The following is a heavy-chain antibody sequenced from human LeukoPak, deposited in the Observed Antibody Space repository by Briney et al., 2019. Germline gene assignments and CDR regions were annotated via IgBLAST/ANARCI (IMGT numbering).Heavy chain of an antibody. Sequence: TGGSLRLSFAASGFTFSSYWMSWVRPAPGKGLEWVGNIKQDGSEKYYVDSVKGRFTISRDNAKNSLYLQMNSLRAEDTAVYYCARDRQVIPFGFGYWGQGTLVTVSS. CDR3: ARDRQVIPFGFGY. CDR1: GFTFSSYW. D-gene: IGHD3-16*01. J-gene: IGHJ4*02. CDR2: IKQDGSEK. V-gene: IGHV3-7*01.